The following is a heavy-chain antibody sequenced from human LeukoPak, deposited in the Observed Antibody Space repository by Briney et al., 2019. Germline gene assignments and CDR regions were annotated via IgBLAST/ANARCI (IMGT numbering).Heavy chain of an antibody. CDR1: GGTFSSYA. V-gene: IGHV1-69*01. CDR3: AASWEYKTRYCSSTSCYSFDY. CDR2: IIPIFGTA. D-gene: IGHD2-2*01. J-gene: IGHJ4*02. Sequence: GASVKVSCKASGGTFSSYAISWVRQAPGQGLEWMGGIIPIFGTANYAQKFQGRVTITADESTSTAYMELSSLRSEDTAVYYCAASWEYKTRYCSSTSCYSFDYWGQGTLVTVSS.